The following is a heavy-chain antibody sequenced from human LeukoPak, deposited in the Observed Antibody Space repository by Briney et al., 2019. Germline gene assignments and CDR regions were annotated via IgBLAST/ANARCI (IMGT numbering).Heavy chain of an antibody. V-gene: IGHV4-34*01. Sequence: SETLSLTCAVYGGSFSGYYWSGIPQPPGKRLEGIGEINHSGSTNYNRSLKSRVTISVDTSKNQFSLKLSSVTAAGTAVYYCARGRKDIVVVPAAIFGYWGQGTLVTVSS. J-gene: IGHJ4*02. CDR3: ARGRKDIVVVPAAIFGY. D-gene: IGHD2-2*01. CDR1: GGSFSGYY. CDR2: INHSGST.